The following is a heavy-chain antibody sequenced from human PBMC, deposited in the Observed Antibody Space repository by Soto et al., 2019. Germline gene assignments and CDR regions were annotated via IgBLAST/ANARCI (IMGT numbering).Heavy chain of an antibody. V-gene: IGHV4-39*01. Sequence: WETLSLTCTVSGGPISSSSYYWGWIRQATGKGLEWLATIYYTCYTYRSPSRKSHVTISVDTSKDQFSLKLTSVTAADTALYYGARSAIATHLFFDLWGRGTLVTVSS. D-gene: IGHD5-18*01. J-gene: IGHJ2*01. CDR2: IYYTCYT. CDR1: GGPISSSSYY. CDR3: ARSAIATHLFFDL.